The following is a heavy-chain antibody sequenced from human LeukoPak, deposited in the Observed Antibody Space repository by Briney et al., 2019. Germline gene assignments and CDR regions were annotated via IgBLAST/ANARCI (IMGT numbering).Heavy chain of an antibody. CDR1: GFTFSSYS. J-gene: IGHJ6*02. CDR3: ARVKSFGVPNYYYGMDV. Sequence: GGSLRLSCAASGFTFSSYSMNWVRQAPGKGLEWVSSISSSSSYIYYADSVKGRFTISRDNAKNSLYLQMNSLRAEDTAVYYCARVKSFGVPNYYYGMDVWGQGTTVTVSS. V-gene: IGHV3-21*01. D-gene: IGHD3-16*01. CDR2: ISSSSSYI.